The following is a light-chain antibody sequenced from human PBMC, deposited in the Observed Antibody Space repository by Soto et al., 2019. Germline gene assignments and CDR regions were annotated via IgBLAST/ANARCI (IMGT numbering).Light chain of an antibody. V-gene: IGLV1-40*01. Sequence: QAVVTQPPSVSGAPGQRVTISCTGSNSNIGSGYDLHWYQQLPGTAPKLLIYGNTNRPSGVPDRFSGSKSGTSASLAITGLQAEDEGDYYCQSYDSSLSIWLFGGGTKLTVL. CDR2: GNT. CDR3: QSYDSSLSIWL. CDR1: NSNIGSGYD. J-gene: IGLJ2*01.